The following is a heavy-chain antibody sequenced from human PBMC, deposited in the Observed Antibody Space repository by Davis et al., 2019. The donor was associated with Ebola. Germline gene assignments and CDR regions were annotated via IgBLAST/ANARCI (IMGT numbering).Heavy chain of an antibody. D-gene: IGHD6-13*01. CDR1: GYTFIGHY. V-gene: IGHV1-2*02. J-gene: IGHJ6*02. CDR3: TRSIAAAGTYYYNGMDV. CDR2: MRPVDGVT. Sequence: ASVKVSCKASGYTFIGHYIHWVRQAPGQGLEWMGWMRPVDGVTFSAQKFQGRVSMTRDTSINTAYMELSRLRSDETAVDHCTRSIAAAGTYYYNGMDVWGQGTTVTVSS.